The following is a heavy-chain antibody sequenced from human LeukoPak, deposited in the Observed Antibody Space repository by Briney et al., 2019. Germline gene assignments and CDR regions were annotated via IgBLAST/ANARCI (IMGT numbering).Heavy chain of an antibody. CDR2: TYYRSKLNN. CDR3: ARDFCSGGSCYWRFDY. J-gene: IGHJ4*02. V-gene: IGHV6-1*01. CDR1: GDTVSSNSAA. D-gene: IGHD2-15*01. Sequence: SQTLSLTCAVSGDTVSSNSAAWDWNRQSPSRGLEWLGRTYYRSKLNNDYAVCVKSLITINPDTSKNQFSLQLTSVTPEYTAVYYCARDFCSGGSCYWRFDYWGQGTLVTVSS.